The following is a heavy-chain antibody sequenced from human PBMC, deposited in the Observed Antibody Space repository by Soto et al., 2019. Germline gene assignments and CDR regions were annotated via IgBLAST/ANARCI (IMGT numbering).Heavy chain of an antibody. CDR2: ISSSGSTI. CDR3: ARSRGYGDDTYYFDY. V-gene: IGHV3-48*03. D-gene: IGHD4-17*01. CDR1: GFTFSSYE. Sequence: EVQLVESGGGLVQPGGSLRLSCAASGFTFSSYEMNWVRQAPGKGLEWVSYISSSGSTIYYADSVKGRFTISRDNAKNSLYLQMNSLRAEDTAVYYCARSRGYGDDTYYFDYWGQGTLVTVSS. J-gene: IGHJ4*02.